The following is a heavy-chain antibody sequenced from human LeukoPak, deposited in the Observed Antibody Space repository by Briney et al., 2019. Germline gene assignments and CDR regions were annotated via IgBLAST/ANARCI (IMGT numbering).Heavy chain of an antibody. Sequence: GGSLRLSCAASGFTFSSYWMHWVRRSPEKGLVWVSRIDNNGRDTIYADSVKGRFTISRDNAKNSLYLQMNSLRAEDTAVYYCARDSGIYRTIDYWGQGTLVTVSS. V-gene: IGHV3-74*01. J-gene: IGHJ4*02. D-gene: IGHD1-26*01. CDR2: IDNNGRDT. CDR3: ARDSGIYRTIDY. CDR1: GFTFSSYW.